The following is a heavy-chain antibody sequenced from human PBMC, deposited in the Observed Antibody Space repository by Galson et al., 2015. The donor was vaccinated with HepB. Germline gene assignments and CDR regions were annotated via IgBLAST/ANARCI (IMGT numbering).Heavy chain of an antibody. V-gene: IGHV3-33*08. J-gene: IGHJ2*01. Sequence: SLRLSCAASGFTLSSYGMHWVRQAPGKGLEWVAVIWYDGSNKYYPDSVKGRFTISRDNFKKMVYLQLNSLRAEDTAVYYCARDRVLRSLGYWYFDLWGRGTLVTVSS. CDR2: IWYDGSNK. D-gene: IGHD4-17*01. CDR3: ARDRVLRSLGYWYFDL. CDR1: GFTLSSYG.